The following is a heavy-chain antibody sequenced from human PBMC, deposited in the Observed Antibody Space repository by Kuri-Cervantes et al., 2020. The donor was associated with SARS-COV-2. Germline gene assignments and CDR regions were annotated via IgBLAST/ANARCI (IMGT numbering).Heavy chain of an antibody. D-gene: IGHD3-3*01. Sequence: GGSLRFSCAASGFTFSSYAMHWVRQAPGKGLEWVAVISYDGSNKYYADSVKGRFTISRDNSKNTLYLQMNSLRAEDTAVYYCAREIITIFGVNFDYWGQGTLVTVSS. CDR1: GFTFSSYA. J-gene: IGHJ4*02. CDR2: ISYDGSNK. CDR3: AREIITIFGVNFDY. V-gene: IGHV3-30-3*01.